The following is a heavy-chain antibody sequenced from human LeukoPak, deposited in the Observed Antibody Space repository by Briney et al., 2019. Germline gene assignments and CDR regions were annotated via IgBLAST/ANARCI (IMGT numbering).Heavy chain of an antibody. V-gene: IGHV4-59*08. Sequence: SETLSLTCTVSGGSISSYYWSWIRQPPGKGLEWIGYIYYSGSINYNPSLKSRVTISVDTSKNQFSLKLSSVTAADTAVYYCARLSAAGGYSYGYGWFDPWGQGTLVTVSS. CDR3: ARLSAAGGYSYGYGWFDP. CDR2: IYYSGSI. D-gene: IGHD5-18*01. J-gene: IGHJ5*02. CDR1: GGSISSYY.